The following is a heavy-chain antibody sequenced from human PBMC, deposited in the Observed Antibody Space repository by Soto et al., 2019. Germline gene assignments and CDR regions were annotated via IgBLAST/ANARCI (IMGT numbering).Heavy chain of an antibody. D-gene: IGHD1-26*01. V-gene: IGHV4-59*01. CDR1: GGSISSYY. J-gene: IGHJ4*02. Sequence: TEPLSLTCTVSGGSISSYYWSWIRQPPGKGLEWIGYIYYSGSTNYNPSLKSRVTISVDTSKNQFSLKLSSVTAADTAVYYCARSYSGSYNYFDYWGQGTLVTVSS. CDR3: ARSYSGSYNYFDY. CDR2: IYYSGST.